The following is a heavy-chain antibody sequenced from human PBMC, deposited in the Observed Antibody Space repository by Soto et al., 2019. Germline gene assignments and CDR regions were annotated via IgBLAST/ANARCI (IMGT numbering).Heavy chain of an antibody. V-gene: IGHV3-15*01. CDR3: TTDVNDYYDSSGYYF. D-gene: IGHD3-22*01. J-gene: IGHJ4*02. Sequence: PGGSLRLSCAASGFTFSNAWMSWVRQAPGKGLEWVGRIKSKTDGGTTDYAAPVKGRFTISRDDSKNTLYLQMNSLKTEDTAVYYCTTDVNDYYDSSGYYFWGQGTLVTVSS. CDR2: IKSKTDGGTT. CDR1: GFTFSNAW.